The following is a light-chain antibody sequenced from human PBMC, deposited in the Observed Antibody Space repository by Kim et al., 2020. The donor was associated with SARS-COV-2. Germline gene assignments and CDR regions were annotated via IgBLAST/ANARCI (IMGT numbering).Light chain of an antibody. Sequence: QSVLTQPPSVSAAPGQKVTISCSGSSSNIGNNYVSWYQQLPGTAPKLLIYDNNKRPSGIPDRFSGSKSGTSATLGITGRQTGDEADYYCGTWDNSLNAYVFGTGTKVTVL. CDR3: GTWDNSLNAYV. V-gene: IGLV1-51*01. CDR1: SSNIGNNY. CDR2: DNN. J-gene: IGLJ1*01.